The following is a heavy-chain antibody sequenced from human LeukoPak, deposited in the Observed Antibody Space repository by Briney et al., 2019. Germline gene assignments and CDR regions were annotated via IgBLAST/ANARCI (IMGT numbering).Heavy chain of an antibody. V-gene: IGHV3-30-3*01. CDR2: ISYDGSNK. J-gene: IGHJ6*02. CDR1: GFTFSSYA. D-gene: IGHD2-2*01. CDR3: ARTYCSSTSCYYYYYYGMDV. Sequence: GGSLRLSCAASGFTFSSYAMHWVRQAPGKGLEWVAVISYDGSNKYYADSVKGRFTISRDNSKNTLYLQMNSLRAEDTAVYYCARTYCSSTSCYYYYYYGMDVWGQGITVTVSS.